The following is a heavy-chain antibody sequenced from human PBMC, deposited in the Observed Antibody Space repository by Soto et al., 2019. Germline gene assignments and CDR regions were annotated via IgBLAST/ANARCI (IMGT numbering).Heavy chain of an antibody. D-gene: IGHD3-22*01. J-gene: IGHJ4*02. Sequence: SGPTLVNPTEPLPLTCTFSGFSLSTSGMRVSWIRQAPGKALEWLARIDWDEDRFYSTSLKTRLTISKDTAKNQVVLTMTKMDPVDTATYYCARMRSDYDSSGLDYWGQGILVTVSS. CDR2: IDWDEDR. V-gene: IGHV2-70*04. CDR1: GFSLSTSGMR. CDR3: ARMRSDYDSSGLDY.